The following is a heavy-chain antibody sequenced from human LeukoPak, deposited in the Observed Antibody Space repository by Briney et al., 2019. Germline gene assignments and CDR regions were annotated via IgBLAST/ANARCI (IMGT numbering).Heavy chain of an antibody. Sequence: GGSLRLSCVASGFTFSSYGMHWVRQAPGKGLEWVAVISHDDSNKYYADSVKGRFSISRDNSKNTLYLQMNSLRAEDTAVYYCAKDLRIPGNYYDSSGGAFDIWGQGTMVTVSS. CDR2: ISHDDSNK. CDR1: GFTFSSYG. J-gene: IGHJ3*02. V-gene: IGHV3-30*18. D-gene: IGHD3-22*01. CDR3: AKDLRIPGNYYDSSGGAFDI.